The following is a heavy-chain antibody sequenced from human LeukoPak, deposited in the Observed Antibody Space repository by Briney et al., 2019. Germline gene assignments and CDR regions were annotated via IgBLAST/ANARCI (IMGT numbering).Heavy chain of an antibody. CDR2: ISAYNGNT. Sequence: ASVKVSCKASGYTFTSYAMNWVRQAPGQGLVWMGWISAYNGNTNYAQKLQGRVTMTTDTSTSTAYMELRSLRSDDTAVYYCARDGADDSSGYYECWGQGTLVTVSS. D-gene: IGHD3-22*01. V-gene: IGHV1-18*01. CDR1: GYTFTSYA. CDR3: ARDGADDSSGYYEC. J-gene: IGHJ4*02.